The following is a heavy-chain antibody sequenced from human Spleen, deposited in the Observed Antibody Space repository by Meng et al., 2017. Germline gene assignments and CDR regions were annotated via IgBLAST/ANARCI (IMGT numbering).Heavy chain of an antibody. J-gene: IGHJ6*02. CDR1: GYTFTTYA. CDR2: INAGNGDT. V-gene: IGHV1-3*01. D-gene: IGHD6-6*01. Sequence: HVQLWQSGAGVKNPGACVTVSCKTAGYTFTTYAVHWVRQAPGQRLEWMGWINAGNGDTTYSRKFQGRVTMTRDPSASTAYMQLTSLRYEDTAVYYCARAGDSSIAARPYYYYYFGMDVWGQGTTVTVSS. CDR3: ARAGDSSIAARPYYYYYFGMDV.